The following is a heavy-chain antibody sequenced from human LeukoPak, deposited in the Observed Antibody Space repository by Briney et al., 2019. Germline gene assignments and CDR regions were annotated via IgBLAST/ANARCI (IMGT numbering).Heavy chain of an antibody. V-gene: IGHV3-48*04. CDR2: ISSSSSTI. J-gene: IGHJ4*02. CDR1: GFTFSSYS. D-gene: IGHD6-19*01. CDR3: AKAPGPHAGIAVAGPVDY. Sequence: GGSLRLSCAASGFTFSSYSMNWVRQAPGKGLEWVSYISSSSSTIYYADSVKGRFTISRDNAKNTLYLQMNSLRAEDTAVYYCAKAPGPHAGIAVAGPVDYWGQGTLVTVSS.